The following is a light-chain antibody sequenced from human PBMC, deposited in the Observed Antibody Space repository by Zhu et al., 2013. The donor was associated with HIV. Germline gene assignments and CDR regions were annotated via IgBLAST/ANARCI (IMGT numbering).Light chain of an antibody. CDR1: QSVSSSY. Sequence: EIVLTQSPGTLSLSPGERATLSCRASQSVSSSYLAWYQQKPGQAPRLLIYGASSRATGIPDRFSGSGSGTEFALTISSLQPNDFATYYCQQYNSYWTFGQGTKVEIK. V-gene: IGKV3-20*01. CDR3: QQYNSYWT. CDR2: GAS. J-gene: IGKJ1*01.